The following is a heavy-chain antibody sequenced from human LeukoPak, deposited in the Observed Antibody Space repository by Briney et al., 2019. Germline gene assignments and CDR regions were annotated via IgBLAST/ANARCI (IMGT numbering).Heavy chain of an antibody. J-gene: IGHJ4*02. V-gene: IGHV3-74*01. CDR3: ALPLRDGDFYLGY. CDR1: GFTFSNYW. D-gene: IGHD4-17*01. Sequence: GGSLRLSCAASGFTFSNYWMHWVRQAPGKGLVWVSRINRDGRSTNYADSVKGRFTISRDNAKNTVFLQRNSLRAEDTAVYYCALPLRDGDFYLGYWGQGALVTVSS. CDR2: INRDGRST.